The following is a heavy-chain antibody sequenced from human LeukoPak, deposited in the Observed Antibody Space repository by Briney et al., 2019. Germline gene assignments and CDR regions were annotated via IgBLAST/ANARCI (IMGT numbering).Heavy chain of an antibody. CDR2: TRSQAYGGTT. J-gene: IGHJ4*02. V-gene: IGHV3-49*03. Sequence: GGSLRLSCTATGFTFGDYALSWFLQAPGKGLEWVGFTRSQAYGGTTEYAASVKGRFTISRDDSKSIAYLQMNSLKTEDTAVFFCKQKTAYDILTGYLDYWGQGTLVTVSS. CDR1: GFTFGDYA. CDR3: KQKTAYDILTGYLDY. D-gene: IGHD3-9*01.